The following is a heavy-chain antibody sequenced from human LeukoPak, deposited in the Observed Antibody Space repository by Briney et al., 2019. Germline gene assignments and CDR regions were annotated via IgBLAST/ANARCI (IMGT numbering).Heavy chain of an antibody. Sequence: GGSLRLSCAASGFTFSSYGMQWVRQAPGKGLEWVAVIWYDGSNKYYADSVKGRFTISRDNSKNTLYLQMNSLRAEDTAVYYCARGVGGSGYYLFDYWGQGTLVTVSS. J-gene: IGHJ4*02. CDR1: GFTFSSYG. V-gene: IGHV3-33*01. D-gene: IGHD3-22*01. CDR2: IWYDGSNK. CDR3: ARGVGGSGYYLFDY.